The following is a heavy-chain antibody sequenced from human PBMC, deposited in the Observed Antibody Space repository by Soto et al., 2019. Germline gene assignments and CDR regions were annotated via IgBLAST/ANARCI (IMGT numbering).Heavy chain of an antibody. CDR3: ARGPRGWFDP. J-gene: IGHJ5*02. CDR2: ISAYNGNT. CDR1: GYTFTSYG. Sequence: ASVKVSCKASGYTFTSYGISWVRQAPGQGLEWMGWISAYNGNTSYAQKFQGRVTMTRNTSISTAYMELSSLRSEDTAVYYCARGPRGWFDPWGQGTLVTVSS. V-gene: IGHV1-18*01.